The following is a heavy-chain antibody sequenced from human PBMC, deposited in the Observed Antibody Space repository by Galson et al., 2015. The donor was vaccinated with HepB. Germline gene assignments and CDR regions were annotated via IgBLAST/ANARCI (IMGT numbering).Heavy chain of an antibody. CDR2: ISYDGSNQ. CDR3: GKEANYGGHLVTEY. CDR1: GFTFSSYG. D-gene: IGHD4-23*01. Sequence: SLRLSCAASGFTFSSYGRHWVRQAPGKGLEWVAVISYDGSNQYYADFVEGRFTIARDNSKNTLSLQMNSLRAEDTAVYYCGKEANYGGHLVTEYWGQGTLVTVSS. J-gene: IGHJ4*02. V-gene: IGHV3-30*18.